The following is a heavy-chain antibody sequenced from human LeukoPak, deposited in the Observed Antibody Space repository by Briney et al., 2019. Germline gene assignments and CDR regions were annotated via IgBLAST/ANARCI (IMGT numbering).Heavy chain of an antibody. V-gene: IGHV1-18*01. D-gene: IGHD6-6*01. CDR1: GYTFTSYG. Sequence: GASVKVSCKASGYTFTSYGISWVRQAPGQGLEWMGWISAYNGNTNYAQKLQGRVTMTTDTSTSTAFMELNRLTSDDTAVYYCARTSIAARRADFDYWGQGTVVTVSS. CDR3: ARTSIAARRADFDY. CDR2: ISAYNGNT. J-gene: IGHJ4*02.